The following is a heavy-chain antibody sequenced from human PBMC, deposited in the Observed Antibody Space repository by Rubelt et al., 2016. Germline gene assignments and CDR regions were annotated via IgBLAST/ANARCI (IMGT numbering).Heavy chain of an antibody. CDR2: IYYSGST. J-gene: IGHJ5*02. D-gene: IGHD6-19*01. V-gene: IGHV4-34*01. CDR3: ARRVALPGPGSWFDP. CDR1: GGSFGADY. Sequence: QMQLQQWGAGLLKPSETLSLTCVVYGGSFGADYWSWVRQPPGRGLEWIGSIYYSGSTYYNPSLKSRVTIPVDTSKNQFSLKLSSVTAADTAVYYCARRVALPGPGSWFDPWGQGTLVTVSS.